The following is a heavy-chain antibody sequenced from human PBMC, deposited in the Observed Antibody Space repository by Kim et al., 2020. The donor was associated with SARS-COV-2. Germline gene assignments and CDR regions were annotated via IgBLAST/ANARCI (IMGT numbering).Heavy chain of an antibody. CDR1: GFTFNRYA. V-gene: IGHV3-9*01. CDR3: GKDLVPGGLDV. Sequence: GGSLRLSCIVSGFTFNRYAMHWVRQAPGKGLEWVGGFSLDSNRIDYADSVKGRFTIPRDFAKNSLYLQMNSLRVDDTALYYCGKDLVPGGLDVWGQGTTVTVSS. CDR2: FSLDSNRI. J-gene: IGHJ6*02. D-gene: IGHD2-8*02.